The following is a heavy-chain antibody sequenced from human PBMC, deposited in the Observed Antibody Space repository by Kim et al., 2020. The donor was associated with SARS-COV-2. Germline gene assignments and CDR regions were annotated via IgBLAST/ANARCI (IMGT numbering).Heavy chain of an antibody. CDR2: IYTSAAFT. CDR1: VFTFSSYE. V-gene: IGHV3-48*03. Sequence: GGSLRLSCVASVFTFSSYEMNWVRQAPGKGLEWVSYIYTSAAFTYYADSVKGRFTVSRNNAKNSLFLQMNRLRAEDTAIYYCVRDRLGVGSTDLDYWGQGTLVTVSS. CDR3: VRDRLGVGSTDLDY. J-gene: IGHJ4*02. D-gene: IGHD1-26*01.